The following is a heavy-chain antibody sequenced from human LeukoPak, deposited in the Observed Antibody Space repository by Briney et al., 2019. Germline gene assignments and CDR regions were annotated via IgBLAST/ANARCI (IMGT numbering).Heavy chain of an antibody. V-gene: IGHV3-48*01. CDR2: IDGSNII. Sequence: GGSLRLSCAASGFTFTTYSMNWVRQAPGKGLEWLAFIDGSNIIYYADSVKGRFTISRDNSKNMVWLQINSPTVEDTATYYCAKDGNWARFEDWGQGTLVTVSS. D-gene: IGHD7-27*01. CDR1: GFTFTTYS. J-gene: IGHJ4*02. CDR3: AKDGNWARFED.